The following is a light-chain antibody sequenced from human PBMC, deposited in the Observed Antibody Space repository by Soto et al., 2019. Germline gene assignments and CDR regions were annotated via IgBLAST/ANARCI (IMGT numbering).Light chain of an antibody. CDR3: QQTYSTPYT. CDR2: GAS. Sequence: DIQMTQSPSSLSASVGDRITITCRASQTISNFLNWYHQRPGKAPKLLIFGASSLQSGVPSKFTGSGSGTDVTLTISDLQPEDFATYYCQQTYSTPYTFGQGTNLEIK. V-gene: IGKV1-39*01. CDR1: QTISNF. J-gene: IGKJ2*01.